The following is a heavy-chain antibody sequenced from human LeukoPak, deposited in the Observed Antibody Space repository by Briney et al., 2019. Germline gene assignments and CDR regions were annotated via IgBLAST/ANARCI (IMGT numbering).Heavy chain of an antibody. CDR2: ISGFNGYT. CDR3: ARDQGYTSEWLDY. J-gene: IGHJ4*02. D-gene: IGHD6-19*01. V-gene: IGHV1-18*01. CDR1: GNTFSNYG. Sequence: ASVKVSCKASGNTFSNYGISWVRQAPGKGLEWMGWISGFNGYTRYAQNLQGRVTMTTDTSTSTAYMELRSLISDDTAVYYCARDQGYTSEWLDYWGQGTLVTVSS.